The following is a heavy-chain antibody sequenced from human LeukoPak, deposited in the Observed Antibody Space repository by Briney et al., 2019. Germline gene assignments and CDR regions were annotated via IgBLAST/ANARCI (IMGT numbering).Heavy chain of an antibody. CDR2: INHSGST. Sequence: PSETLSLTCAVYGGAFSGYYWGWIRQPPGKGLEGIGEINHSGSTNYNPSLKSRVTISVDTSKNQFSLKLSSVTAADTAVYYCASRSNKLKIVPAAPDGSGSGAFDIWGQGTMVTVSS. D-gene: IGHD2-2*01. CDR3: ASRSNKLKIVPAAPDGSGSGAFDI. CDR1: GGAFSGYY. J-gene: IGHJ3*02. V-gene: IGHV4-34*01.